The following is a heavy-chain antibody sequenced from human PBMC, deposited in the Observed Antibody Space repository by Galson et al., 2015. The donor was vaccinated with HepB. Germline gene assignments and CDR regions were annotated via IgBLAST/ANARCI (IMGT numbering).Heavy chain of an antibody. V-gene: IGHV3-30*04. D-gene: IGHD3-22*01. J-gene: IGHJ3*02. CDR1: GFTFSSYA. CDR3: AREEEYYYDSSGYLGAFDI. CDR2: ISYDGSNK. Sequence: SLRLSCAASGFTFSSYAMHWVRQAPGKGLEWVAVISYDGSNKYYADSVKGRFTISRDNSKNTLYLQMNSLRAEDTAVYYCAREEEYYYDSSGYLGAFDIWGQGTMVTVSS.